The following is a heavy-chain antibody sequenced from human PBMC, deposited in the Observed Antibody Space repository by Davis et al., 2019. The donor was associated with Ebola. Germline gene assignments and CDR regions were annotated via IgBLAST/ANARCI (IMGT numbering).Heavy chain of an antibody. CDR2: ISWNSGSI. V-gene: IGHV3-9*01. CDR1: GFTFDDYA. D-gene: IGHD5-12*01. CDR3: AKGGPWIIPSDGMDV. Sequence: GGSLRLSCAASGFTFDDYAMHWVRQAPGKGLEWVSGISWNSGSIGYADSVKGRFTNSRDNAKNSLYLQMNSLRAEDTALYYCAKGGPWIIPSDGMDVWGQGTTVTVSS. J-gene: IGHJ6*02.